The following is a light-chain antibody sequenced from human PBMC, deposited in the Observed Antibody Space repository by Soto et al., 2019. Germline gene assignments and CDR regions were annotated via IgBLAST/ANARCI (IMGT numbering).Light chain of an antibody. CDR3: CSYAGSSTLV. V-gene: IGLV2-23*01. J-gene: IGLJ2*01. CDR1: SSEVGSYDL. Sequence: QSALTQPASVSGSPGQSITISCTGTSSEVGSYDLVSWNQQHPGKAPKLMIYEGSKRPSGVSNRFSGSKSGNTASLTISGLQAEDEADYYCCSYAGSSTLVFGGGTKVTVL. CDR2: EGS.